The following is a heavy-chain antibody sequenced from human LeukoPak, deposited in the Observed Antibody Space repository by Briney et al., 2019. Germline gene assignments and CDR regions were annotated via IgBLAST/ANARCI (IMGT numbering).Heavy chain of an antibody. CDR3: ARDRYSSSWSPYYFDY. D-gene: IGHD6-13*01. CDR2: INHSGST. J-gene: IGHJ4*02. V-gene: IGHV4-34*01. Sequence: PSETLSLTCAVYGGSFSGYYWSWIRQPPGKGLEWIGEINHSGSTNYNPSLKSRVTISVDTSKNQFSLKLSSVTAADTAVYYCARDRYSSSWSPYYFDYWGQGTLVTVSS. CDR1: GGSFSGYY.